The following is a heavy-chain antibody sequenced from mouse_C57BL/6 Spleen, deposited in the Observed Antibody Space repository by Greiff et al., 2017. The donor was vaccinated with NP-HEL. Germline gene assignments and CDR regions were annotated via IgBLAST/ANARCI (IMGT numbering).Heavy chain of an antibody. J-gene: IGHJ3*01. V-gene: IGHV1-72*01. CDR3: ARLVWDYDYDGEVAY. D-gene: IGHD2-4*01. Sequence: QVQLQQPGAELVKPGASVKLSCKASGYTFTSYWMHWVKQRPGRGLEWNGRIDPNSGGTKYNEKFKSKATLTVDKPSSTAYMQLSSLTSEDSAVYYCARLVWDYDYDGEVAYWGKGTLVTVSA. CDR1: GYTFTSYW. CDR2: IDPNSGGT.